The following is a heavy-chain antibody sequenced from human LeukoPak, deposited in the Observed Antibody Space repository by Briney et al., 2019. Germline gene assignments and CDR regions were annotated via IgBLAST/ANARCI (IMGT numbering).Heavy chain of an antibody. CDR2: IWYDGSNK. Sequence: PGGPLRLSCAASGFTFSSYGMHWVRQAPGKGLEWVAVIWYDGSNKYYADSVKGRFTISRDNSKNTLYLQMNSLRAEDTAVYYCAKDLLSSTQSGYWGQGTLVTVSS. CDR1: GFTFSSYG. CDR3: AKDLLSSTQSGY. V-gene: IGHV3-33*06. D-gene: IGHD6-6*01. J-gene: IGHJ4*02.